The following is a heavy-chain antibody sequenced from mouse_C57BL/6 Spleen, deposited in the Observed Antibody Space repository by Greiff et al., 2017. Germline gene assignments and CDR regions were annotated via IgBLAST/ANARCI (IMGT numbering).Heavy chain of an antibody. CDR2: IYPGSGST. D-gene: IGHD2-2*01. J-gene: IGHJ4*01. CDR3: ARRGYEGDAMDY. CDR1: GYTFTSYW. Sequence: VQLQQPGAELVKPGASVKLSCKASGYTFTSYWITWVKQRPGQGLEWIGDIYPGSGSTNYKEKFKSKATLTVDTSSSTAYMQLSSLTSEDSAVYYCARRGYEGDAMDYWGQGTSVTVSS. V-gene: IGHV1-55*01.